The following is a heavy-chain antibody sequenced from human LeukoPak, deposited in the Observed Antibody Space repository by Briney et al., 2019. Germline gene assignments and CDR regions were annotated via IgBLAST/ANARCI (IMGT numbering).Heavy chain of an antibody. V-gene: IGHV3-7*01. CDR3: ARLSAYYYGSYFYYYMDV. CDR2: IKQDGTEK. Sequence: GESLRLSCAASGSSFTTYWMSWVRQAPGKGLEWVANIKQDGTEKYYVDSVKGRFTISRDNAKNSVYLHMNSLRAEDTALYYCARLSAYYYGSYFYYYMDVWGKGTTVTVSS. J-gene: IGHJ6*03. D-gene: IGHD3-10*01. CDR1: GSSFTTYW.